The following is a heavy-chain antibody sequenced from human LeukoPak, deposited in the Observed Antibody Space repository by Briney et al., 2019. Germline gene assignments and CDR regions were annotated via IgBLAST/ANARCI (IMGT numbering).Heavy chain of an antibody. Sequence: GGSLRLSCAASGFTFSRYSMNWVRQAPGKGLEWVSGISWNSGSIGYADSVKGRFTISRDNAKNSLYLQMNSLRAEDMALYYCAKEGGSPGGAFDIWGQGTMVTVSS. J-gene: IGHJ3*02. CDR3: AKEGGSPGGAFDI. D-gene: IGHD1-26*01. CDR1: GFTFSRYS. CDR2: ISWNSGSI. V-gene: IGHV3-9*03.